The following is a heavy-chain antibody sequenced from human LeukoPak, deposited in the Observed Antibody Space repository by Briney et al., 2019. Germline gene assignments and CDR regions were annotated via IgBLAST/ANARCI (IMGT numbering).Heavy chain of an antibody. V-gene: IGHV4-30-2*01. J-gene: IGHJ6*03. CDR3: ASSTILGIAAAGTENYYYYYYMDV. Sequence: SETLSLTCTVSGGSISSGGYYWSWIRQPPGKGLEWIGYIYHSGSTYYNPSLKSRVTISVDRSKNQFSLKLSSVTAADTAVYYCASSTILGIAAAGTENYYYYYYMDVWGKGTTVTVSS. D-gene: IGHD6-13*01. CDR2: IYHSGST. CDR1: GGSISSGGYY.